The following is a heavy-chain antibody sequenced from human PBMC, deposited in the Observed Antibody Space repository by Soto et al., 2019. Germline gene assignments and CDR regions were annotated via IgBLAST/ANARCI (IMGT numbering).Heavy chain of an antibody. J-gene: IGHJ5*02. D-gene: IGHD2-15*01. V-gene: IGHV4-59*01. CDR3: ERKLPQGWFDP. CDR2: IYHTGSS. Sequence: MLRETLSLTCTVSGGSISSDYWSWIRQPPGRGLEWIAYIYHTGSSNYNPSLKSRVTISVDTSKNQFSLKVSSVTAADTAVYYCERKLPQGWFDPWGQGNLVTVSS. CDR1: GGSISSDY.